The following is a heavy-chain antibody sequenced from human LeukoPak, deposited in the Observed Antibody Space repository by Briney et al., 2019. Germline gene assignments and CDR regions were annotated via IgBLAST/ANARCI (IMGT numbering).Heavy chain of an antibody. D-gene: IGHD2-2*01. CDR2: IYYSGST. CDR1: GGSVSSSNW. V-gene: IGHV4-4*02. Sequence: SETLSLTCAVSGGSVSSSNWWSWVRQPPGKGLEWIGYIYYSGSTYYNPSLKSRVTISVDTSKNQFSLKLSSVTAADTAVYYCARQGVEDQLLFGWFDPWGQGTLVTVSS. CDR3: ARQGVEDQLLFGWFDP. J-gene: IGHJ5*02.